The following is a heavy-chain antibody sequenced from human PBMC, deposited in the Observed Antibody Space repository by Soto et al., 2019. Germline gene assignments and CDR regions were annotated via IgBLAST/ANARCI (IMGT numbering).Heavy chain of an antibody. J-gene: IGHJ4*02. D-gene: IGHD5-18*01. Sequence: QVQLQESGPGLVKPSETLSLTCTVSGGSVSSGSYYWSWIRQPPGKGLEWIGYIYYSGSTNYNPSLMSRVTRSVDTSKNQFSLKLSSVTAADTAVYYCARISGYSYGLPPYFDYWGQGTLVTVSS. CDR3: ARISGYSYGLPPYFDY. V-gene: IGHV4-61*01. CDR1: GGSVSSGSYY. CDR2: IYYSGST.